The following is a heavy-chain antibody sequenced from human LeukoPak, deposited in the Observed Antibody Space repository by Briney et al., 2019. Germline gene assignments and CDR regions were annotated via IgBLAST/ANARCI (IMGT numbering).Heavy chain of an antibody. CDR1: GDSITSCY. D-gene: IGHD6-13*01. CDR2: IHYSGST. J-gene: IGHJ4*02. CDR3: TRGGESSSWYHFDY. V-gene: IGHV4-59*01. Sequence: SETLSLTCTVSGDSITSCYWNWIRQPPGKGLEWIGYIHYSGSTKYSPSLKSRATISVDTSKNQCSLKLSSVTAADTAVYYCTRGGESSSWYHFDYWGQGTLVTVSS.